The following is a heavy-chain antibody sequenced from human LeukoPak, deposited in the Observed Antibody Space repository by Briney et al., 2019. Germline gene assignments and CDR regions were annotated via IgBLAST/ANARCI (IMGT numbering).Heavy chain of an antibody. D-gene: IGHD6-6*01. J-gene: IGHJ4*02. Sequence: PGGSLRLSCEASGFTFSAYAMTWVRQAPGKGLEWVSSIGSDNKPHYSESVKGRFAISRDNSKNTLYLQMNSLRAEDTAVYYCAKDSRRFDYWGQGTLVTVSS. CDR1: GFTFSAYA. CDR2: IGSDNKP. CDR3: AKDSRRFDY. V-gene: IGHV3-23*01.